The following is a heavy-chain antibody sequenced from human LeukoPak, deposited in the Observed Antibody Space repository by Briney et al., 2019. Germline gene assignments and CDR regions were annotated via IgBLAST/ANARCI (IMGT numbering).Heavy chain of an antibody. D-gene: IGHD5-18*01. CDR3: ALNVDTAMVYDY. V-gene: IGHV4-59*01. J-gene: IGHJ4*02. CDR2: IYYSGST. Sequence: SETLSLTCTVSGGSISSYYWSWIRQPPGKGLEWIGYIYYSGSTNYHPSLKSRVTISVDTSKNQFSLKLSSVTAADTAVYYCALNVDTAMVYDYWGQGTLVTVSS. CDR1: GGSISSYY.